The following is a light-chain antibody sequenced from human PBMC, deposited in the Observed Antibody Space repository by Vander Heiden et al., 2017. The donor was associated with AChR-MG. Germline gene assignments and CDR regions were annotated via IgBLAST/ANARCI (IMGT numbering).Light chain of an antibody. V-gene: IGLV1-44*01. J-gene: IGLJ3*02. CDR3: AEWDDSLNGVV. Sequence: QSVLTQPPSASGTPGQRVTISCSGSSSNIGSNTVNWYQQLPGTETKRLIDSNNQRPSGVPDRFSGYKSGTYASLEISGLQSEDEADDYCAEWDDSLNGVVFGGGTKLTVI. CDR2: SNN. CDR1: SSNIGSNT.